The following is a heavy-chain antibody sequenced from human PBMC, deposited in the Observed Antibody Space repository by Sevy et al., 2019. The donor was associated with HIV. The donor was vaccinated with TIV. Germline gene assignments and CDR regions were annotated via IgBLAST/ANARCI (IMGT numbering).Heavy chain of an antibody. J-gene: IGHJ6*02. CDR1: GGTFSNYA. Sequence: ASVKVSCKASGGTFSNYAISWVRQAPGQGLEWMGGFIPMFDTANSAQKFQGRVTLTADVSTSTAYMELSSLRSEDTAVYYCASSYYESSGYSPLYYYGMDVWGQGTTVTVSS. CDR3: ASSYYESSGYSPLYYYGMDV. CDR2: FIPMFDTA. D-gene: IGHD3-22*01. V-gene: IGHV1-69*13.